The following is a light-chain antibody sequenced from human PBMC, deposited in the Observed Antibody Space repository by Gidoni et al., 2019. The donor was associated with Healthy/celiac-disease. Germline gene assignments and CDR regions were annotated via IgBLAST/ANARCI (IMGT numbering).Light chain of an antibody. V-gene: IGKV4-1*01. CDR3: QQYYSTPLT. J-gene: IGKJ4*01. CDR2: WAS. Sequence: DTVMTQSPDSLAVSRGERATINCKSTQCVLYSSNNKNYLAWYQQKPGQPPKLLIYWASTRESGVPARFSGSGSGTDFTLTISSLQAEDVAVYYCQQYYSTPLTFGGGTKVEIK. CDR1: QCVLYSSNNKNY.